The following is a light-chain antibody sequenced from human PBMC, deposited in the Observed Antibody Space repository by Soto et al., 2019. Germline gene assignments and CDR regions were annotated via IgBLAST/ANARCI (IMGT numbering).Light chain of an antibody. V-gene: IGLV1-47*01. CDR1: NSNIGSNY. Sequence: QSVLTQPPSASGTPGQRVTISCSGNNSNIGSNYVYWYQQLPGTAPKLLISSNNQRPSGVPDRFSGSKSGTSASLAISGLRSEDEANYYCASWDDSLCGPDVVFGGGTKLTVL. CDR3: ASWDDSLCGPDVV. J-gene: IGLJ2*01. CDR2: SNN.